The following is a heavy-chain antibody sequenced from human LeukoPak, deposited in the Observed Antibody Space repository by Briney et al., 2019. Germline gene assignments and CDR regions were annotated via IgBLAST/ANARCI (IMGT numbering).Heavy chain of an antibody. CDR3: ARDRDVLLWFGESVL. Sequence: GGSLRLSCAVSGFTFSSYSMNWVRQAPGKGLEWVSYISSTSSTIYYADSVKGRFTISRDNAKNSLYLQMNSLRAEDTAVYYCARDRDVLLWFGESVLWGQGTLVTVSS. CDR1: GFTFSSYS. V-gene: IGHV3-48*01. D-gene: IGHD3-10*01. CDR2: ISSTSSTI. J-gene: IGHJ4*02.